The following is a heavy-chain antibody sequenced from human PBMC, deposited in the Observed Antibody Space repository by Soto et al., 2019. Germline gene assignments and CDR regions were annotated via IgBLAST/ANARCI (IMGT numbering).Heavy chain of an antibody. Sequence: GKGLEWIGYIYYSGSTNYNPSLKSRVTISVDTSKNQFSLKLSSVTAADTAVYYCARGLYDSSGYDPYNWFAPWGHGTLVTVSS. CDR3: ARGLYDSSGYDPYNWFAP. D-gene: IGHD3-22*01. CDR2: IYYSGST. J-gene: IGHJ5*02. V-gene: IGHV4-59*01.